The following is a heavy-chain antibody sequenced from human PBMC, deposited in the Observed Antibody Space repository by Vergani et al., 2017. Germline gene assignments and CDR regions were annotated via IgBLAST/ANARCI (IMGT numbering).Heavy chain of an antibody. V-gene: IGHV4-59*01. Sequence: QVQLQESGPGLVKPSETLSLTCTVSGGSISSYYWSWIRQPPGKGLEWIGYIYYSGSTNYNPSLKSRVTISVDTSKNQFSLKLSSVTAADTAVYYCARIKNWFDPGGQGTLVTVSS. CDR2: IYYSGST. CDR1: GGSISSYY. J-gene: IGHJ5*02. CDR3: ARIKNWFDP.